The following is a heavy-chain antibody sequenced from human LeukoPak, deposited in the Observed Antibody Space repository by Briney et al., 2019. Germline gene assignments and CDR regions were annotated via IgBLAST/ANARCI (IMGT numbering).Heavy chain of an antibody. D-gene: IGHD3-10*01. Sequence: PGGSLRLSCAASGFTFDDYAMHWVRQAPGKGLEWVSGISWNSGSIGYADSVKGRFTISRDNAKNSLYLQMNSLRAEDTALYYCAKARSLDYYYMDVWGKGTTVTASS. CDR3: AKARSLDYYYMDV. V-gene: IGHV3-9*01. CDR2: ISWNSGSI. J-gene: IGHJ6*03. CDR1: GFTFDDYA.